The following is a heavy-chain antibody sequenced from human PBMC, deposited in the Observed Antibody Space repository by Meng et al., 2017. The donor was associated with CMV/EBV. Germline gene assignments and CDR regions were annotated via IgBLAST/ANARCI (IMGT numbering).Heavy chain of an antibody. D-gene: IGHD2-15*01. J-gene: IGHJ6*02. V-gene: IGHV4-39*07. CDR2: IYYSGST. Sequence: WESLSLSCTVSGGSISSISYYWGWIRQPPGKGLEWIGSIYYSGSTYYNPSLKSRVTISVDTSKNQFSLKLSSVTAADTAVYYCASGALGYCSGGSCYPPYYGMDVWGQGTTVTVSS. CDR1: GGSISSISYY. CDR3: ASGALGYCSGGSCYPPYYGMDV.